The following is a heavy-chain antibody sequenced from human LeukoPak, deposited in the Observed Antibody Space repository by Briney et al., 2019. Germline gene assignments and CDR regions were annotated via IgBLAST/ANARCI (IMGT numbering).Heavy chain of an antibody. CDR2: INHSGST. J-gene: IGHJ3*02. D-gene: IGHD2-2*01. CDR3: ARGLYCSSTSCYFAFDI. V-gene: IGHV4-34*01. CDR1: GGSFSGYY. Sequence: SETLSLTCAVYGGSFSGYYWSWIRQPPGKGLEWIGEINHSGSTNYNPSLKSRVTISVDTSKNQFSLKLSSVTAADTAVYYCARGLYCSSTSCYFAFDIWGQGTMATVSS.